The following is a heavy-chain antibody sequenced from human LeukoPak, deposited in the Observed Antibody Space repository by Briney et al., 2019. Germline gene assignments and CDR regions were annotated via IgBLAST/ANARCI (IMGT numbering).Heavy chain of an antibody. CDR2: IYYSGST. Sequence: SETLSLTCTVSGGSLSSSSYYWGWVRQPPGKGREWLGSIYYSGSTYYNPSLKSRVTISVDTSKNQFSLKLSSVTAADTAVYYCARHSRGGSVSYEKYYFDDWGQGTLVTVAS. J-gene: IGHJ4*02. D-gene: IGHD3-10*01. V-gene: IGHV4-39*01. CDR1: GGSLSSSSYY. CDR3: ARHSRGGSVSYEKYYFDD.